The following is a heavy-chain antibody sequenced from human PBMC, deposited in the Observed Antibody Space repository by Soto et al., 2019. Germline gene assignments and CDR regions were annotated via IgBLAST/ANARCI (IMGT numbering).Heavy chain of an antibody. CDR3: ARTAATGKYYYGVDV. V-gene: IGHV5-51*01. CDR1: GYSFTSYW. J-gene: IGHJ6*02. D-gene: IGHD6-13*01. CDR2: IYPGDSDT. Sequence: KTPGESLKISCKGSGYSFTSYWIGWVRQMPGKGLEWMGIIYPGDSDTRYSPSFQGQVTISADKSISTAYLQWSSLKASDTAMYYCARTAATGKYYYGVDVWGQGTTVTVSS.